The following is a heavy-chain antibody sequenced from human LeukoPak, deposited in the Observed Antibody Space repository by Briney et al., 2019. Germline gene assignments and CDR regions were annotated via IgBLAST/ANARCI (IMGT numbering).Heavy chain of an antibody. J-gene: IGHJ4*02. CDR3: AKDRNDGGFFDC. Sequence: SETLSLTCTVSGGSISSSSYYWGWIRQPPGKGLEWIGIIYYSGSTYYNPSLKSRVTISVDTSKNQFSLKLSSVTAADTAVYYCAKDRNDGGFFDCWGQGTLVTVSS. CDR2: IYYSGST. D-gene: IGHD1-1*01. V-gene: IGHV4-39*07. CDR1: GGSISSSSYY.